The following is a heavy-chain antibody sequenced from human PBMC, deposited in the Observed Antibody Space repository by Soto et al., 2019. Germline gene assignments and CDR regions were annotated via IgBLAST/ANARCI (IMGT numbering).Heavy chain of an antibody. Sequence: SETLSLTCTVSGGSISSGDYYWSWIRQPPGKGLEWIGYIYYSGSTYYNPSLKSRVTISVDTSKNQFSLKLSSVTAADTAVYYCARYGWLNGFDYWGQGTLVTVSS. V-gene: IGHV4-30-4*01. D-gene: IGHD5-18*01. J-gene: IGHJ4*02. CDR1: GGSISSGDYY. CDR2: IYYSGST. CDR3: ARYGWLNGFDY.